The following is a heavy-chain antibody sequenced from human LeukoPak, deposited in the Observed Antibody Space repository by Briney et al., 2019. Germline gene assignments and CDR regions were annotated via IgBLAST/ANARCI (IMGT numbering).Heavy chain of an antibody. CDR1: GYSFTSYY. Sequence: ASVKVSCKASGYSFTSYYLHWVRQAPGQGLEWMGIINPNGGSTSNAQKFQGRVTMTRDTSTSTVYMELSSLRSEDTAVYYCARGRFGYSGYDSFDYWGQGTLVTVSS. J-gene: IGHJ4*02. CDR3: ARGRFGYSGYDSFDY. D-gene: IGHD5-12*01. V-gene: IGHV1-46*01. CDR2: INPNGGST.